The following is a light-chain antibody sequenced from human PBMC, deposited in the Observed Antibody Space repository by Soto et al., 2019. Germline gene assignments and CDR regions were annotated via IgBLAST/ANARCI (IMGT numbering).Light chain of an antibody. V-gene: IGKV1-39*01. J-gene: IGKJ4*01. CDR2: AAS. Sequence: DIHMTHSPSSLSASVLYIFTMTCLASQSISTYLHWYQQKPGKAPNLLIYAASTLQSGVPSRFSGSGSGTDFTLTISSLQPEDFATYFCQHGYSTPLTFGGGTKVDIK. CDR1: QSISTY. CDR3: QHGYSTPLT.